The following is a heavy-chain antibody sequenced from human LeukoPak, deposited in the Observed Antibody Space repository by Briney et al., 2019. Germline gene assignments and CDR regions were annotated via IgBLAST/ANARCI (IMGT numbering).Heavy chain of an antibody. V-gene: IGHV3-11*04. D-gene: IGHD6-6*01. CDR2: ISSSASTI. Sequence: GGSLRLSCAASGFTFSDYYMTWIRQAPGKGLEWVSYISSSASTIYYGDSVKGRFTISRYNAKNSLYLQMNSLRAEDTALYYCARVGIAARNYYYMDVWGKGTTVTVSS. CDR1: GFTFSDYY. J-gene: IGHJ6*03. CDR3: ARVGIAARNYYYMDV.